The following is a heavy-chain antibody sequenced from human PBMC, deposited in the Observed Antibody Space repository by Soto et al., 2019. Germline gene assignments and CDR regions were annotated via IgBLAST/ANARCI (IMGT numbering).Heavy chain of an antibody. CDR1: GFTFSINS. Sequence: EVQVVESGGGLVQPGGSLRLSVAASGFTFSINSMNWFRQAPGKGLEWISYISSSSSTIYADSVKGRFTISRDNAKNSLYLQMNSLRDEDTAVYYCARVIWSGHLTSDLWGQGTLVTVSS. CDR3: ARVIWSGHLTSDL. V-gene: IGHV3-48*02. J-gene: IGHJ5*02. CDR2: ISSSSSTI. D-gene: IGHD3-3*01.